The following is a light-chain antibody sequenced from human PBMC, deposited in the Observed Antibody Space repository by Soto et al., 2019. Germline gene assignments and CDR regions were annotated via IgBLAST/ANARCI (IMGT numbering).Light chain of an antibody. CDR1: SSNIGSNY. CDR3: AAWDDSLSGVV. CDR2: RNN. Sequence: QLVLTQPPSASGTPGQRVTISCSGSSSNIGSNYVFWYQHLPGTAPKLLIYRNNQRPSGVPDRFSGSKSGTSASLAISGLRCEDETDYYCAAWDDSLSGVVFGGGTKLTVL. J-gene: IGLJ2*01. V-gene: IGLV1-47*01.